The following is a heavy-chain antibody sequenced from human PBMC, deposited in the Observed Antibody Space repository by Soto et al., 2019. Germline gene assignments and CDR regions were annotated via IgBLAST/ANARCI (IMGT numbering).Heavy chain of an antibody. D-gene: IGHD1-1*01. CDR2: IEPSDSST. Sequence: VESLKISCKGSGYSFANYWINWVRQMPGKGLEWMGRIEPSDSSTNYSPSFQGHVTISIDTSISTAYLQWSSLKASDTAMYYCARQSWNALDYWGQGTLVTVSS. V-gene: IGHV5-10-1*01. J-gene: IGHJ4*02. CDR1: GYSFANYW. CDR3: ARQSWNALDY.